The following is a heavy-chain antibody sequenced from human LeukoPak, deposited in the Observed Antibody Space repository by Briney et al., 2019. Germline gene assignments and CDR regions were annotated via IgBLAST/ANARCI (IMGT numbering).Heavy chain of an antibody. D-gene: IGHD1-1*01. J-gene: IGHJ4*02. CDR3: ARRAYSAAYWKHFDY. CDR2: IYYHENT. Sequence: PSETLSLTCTVSGGSISSSSDYWGWIRQAPGKGLEWIGSIYYHENTYYNSSLKSRVTITVDTSKHQFSLKLHSVTAADTAVYFCARRAYSAAYWKHFDYWGQGPLVTVPS. CDR1: GGSISSSSDY. V-gene: IGHV4-39*01.